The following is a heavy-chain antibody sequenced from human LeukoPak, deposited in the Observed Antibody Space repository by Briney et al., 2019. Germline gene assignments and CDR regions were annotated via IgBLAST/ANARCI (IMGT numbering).Heavy chain of an antibody. Sequence: GGSLRLSCAASGFTFSSYWMHWVRQAPGKGLVWVSRINSDGSSTSYADSVKGRFTIFRDNAKNTLYLQMNSLRAEDTAVYYCARSPGGYSYGYSDYWGQGTLVTVSS. V-gene: IGHV3-74*01. CDR1: GFTFSSYW. D-gene: IGHD5-18*01. J-gene: IGHJ4*02. CDR3: ARSPGGYSYGYSDY. CDR2: INSDGSST.